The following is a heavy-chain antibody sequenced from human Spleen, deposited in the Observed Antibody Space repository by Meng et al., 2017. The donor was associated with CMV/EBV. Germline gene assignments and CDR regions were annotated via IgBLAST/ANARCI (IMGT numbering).Heavy chain of an antibody. J-gene: IGHJ5*02. V-gene: IGHV4-31*02. CDR2: IYSNGNT. Sequence: SGGSISSGGFHWTWIGQHPGRGLEWIGYIYSNGNTYYNPSLGSRVTITVDTSKYQFSLKLSSVTAADAAVYYCARDRLYYDSRWFDPWGQGTLVTVSS. CDR1: GGSISSGGFH. CDR3: ARDRLYYDSRWFDP. D-gene: IGHD3-22*01.